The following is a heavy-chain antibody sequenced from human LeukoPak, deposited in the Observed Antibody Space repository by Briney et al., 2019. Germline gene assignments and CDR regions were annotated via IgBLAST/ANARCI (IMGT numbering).Heavy chain of an antibody. V-gene: IGHV4-61*01. CDR3: ARGRGSYYL. D-gene: IGHD1-26*01. J-gene: IGHJ4*02. CDR1: GGSISSGSYY. CDR2: IYYSGST. Sequence: SETLSLTCTVSGGSISSGSYYWSWIRQPPGKGLEWIGYIYYSGSTNYNPSLKSRVTISVDTSKNQFSLKLSSVTAADTAVYYCARGRGSYYLWGQGTLVTVSS.